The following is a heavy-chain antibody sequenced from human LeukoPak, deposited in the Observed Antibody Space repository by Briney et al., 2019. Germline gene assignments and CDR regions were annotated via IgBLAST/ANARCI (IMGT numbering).Heavy chain of an antibody. CDR3: TRDPNGDYVGAFDM. CDR1: GITFSTYA. CDR2: IRGSGGGT. V-gene: IGHV3-23*01. J-gene: IGHJ3*02. D-gene: IGHD4-17*01. Sequence: PGGSLRLSCAASGITFSTYAMTWVRQAPGKGLEWVSSIRGSGGGTDYADSVKGRFTISRDNSRDTLFLQMNSLRAEDTALYYCTRDPNGDYVGAFDMWGPGTMVTVPS.